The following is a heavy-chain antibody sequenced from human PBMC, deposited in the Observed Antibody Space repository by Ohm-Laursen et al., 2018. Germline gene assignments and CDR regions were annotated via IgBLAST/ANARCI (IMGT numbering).Heavy chain of an antibody. CDR3: ARLGDFWSGLYFDY. J-gene: IGHJ4*02. Sequence: ASVKVSCKASGYTFTGYYMHWVRQAPGQGLEWMGWINPNSGGTNYAQKFQGRVTMTRDTSISTVYMKLSRLRSDDTAVYYCARLGDFWSGLYFDYWGQGTLVTVPS. CDR2: INPNSGGT. V-gene: IGHV1-2*02. CDR1: GYTFTGYY. D-gene: IGHD3-3*01.